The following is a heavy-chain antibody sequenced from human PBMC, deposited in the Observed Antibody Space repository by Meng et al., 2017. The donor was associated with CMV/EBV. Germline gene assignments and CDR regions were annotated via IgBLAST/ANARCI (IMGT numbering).Heavy chain of an antibody. Sequence: ASVKVSCKASGYTFTYRYLHWVRQAPGQGLEWMGWISAYKGNTNYAQKLQGRVTMTTDTSTSTAYMELRSLRSDDTAVYYCARARLGVEIGAHPSYYYYGMDVWGQGTTVTVSS. J-gene: IGHJ6*02. D-gene: IGHD5-24*01. CDR3: ARARLGVEIGAHPSYYYYGMDV. CDR1: GYTFTYRY. CDR2: ISAYKGNT. V-gene: IGHV1-18*04.